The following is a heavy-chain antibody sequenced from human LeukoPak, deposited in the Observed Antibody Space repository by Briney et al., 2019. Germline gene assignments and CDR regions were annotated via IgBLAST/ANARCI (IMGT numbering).Heavy chain of an antibody. Sequence: PGGSLRLSCAASGFTFSSYSMNWVRQAPGKGLEWVSYISSSSSTIYYADSVKGRFTISRDNAKNSLYLQMNSLRAEDTAVYYCASSSGWYGYYFDYWGQGTLVTVSS. D-gene: IGHD6-19*01. CDR1: GFTFSSYS. V-gene: IGHV3-48*04. CDR3: ASSSGWYGYYFDY. J-gene: IGHJ4*02. CDR2: ISSSSSTI.